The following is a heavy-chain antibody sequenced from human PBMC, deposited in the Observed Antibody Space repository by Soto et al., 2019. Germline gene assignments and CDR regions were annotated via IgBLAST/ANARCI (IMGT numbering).Heavy chain of an antibody. CDR1: GGTFSSYA. D-gene: IGHD5-18*01. CDR3: ARGGADTAMVGLYFYYYYGMDV. J-gene: IGHJ6*02. V-gene: IGHV1-69*13. Sequence: ASVKVSCKASGGTFSSYAISWVRQAPGQGLEWMGGIIPIFGTANYAQKFQGRVTITADESTSTAYMELSSLRSEDTAVYYCARGGADTAMVGLYFYYYYGMDVWGQGTTVTVSS. CDR2: IIPIFGTA.